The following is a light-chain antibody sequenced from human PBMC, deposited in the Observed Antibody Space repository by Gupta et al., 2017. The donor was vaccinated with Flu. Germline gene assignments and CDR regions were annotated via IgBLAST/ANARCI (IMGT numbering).Light chain of an antibody. V-gene: IGLV2-14*01. Sequence: QSALTQPASVSGSPGQSITISCTGTSSDIGGYNYVSWYQQHPGKAPKLMIFEVNNRPSGVSNRFSGSKSDNTASLTISGLQAEDEAHYYCSSYTGSSTLFGGGTKLTVL. J-gene: IGLJ2*01. CDR3: SSYTGSSTL. CDR2: EVN. CDR1: SSDIGGYNY.